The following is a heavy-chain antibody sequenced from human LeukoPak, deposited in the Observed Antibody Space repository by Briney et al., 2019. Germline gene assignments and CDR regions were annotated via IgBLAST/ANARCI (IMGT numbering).Heavy chain of an antibody. CDR1: GGSISSGGYY. V-gene: IGHV4-31*03. CDR3: ARDLGPNTGYDWAFDI. CDR2: IFYSGST. Sequence: SETLSLTCTVSGGSISSGGYYWSWIRQHPGKGLEWIGYIFYSGSTYYNPSLKSRVTISVDTSKNQFSLKPSSVTAADTAVYYCARDLGPNTGYDWAFDIWGPGTMVTVSS. J-gene: IGHJ3*02. D-gene: IGHD5-12*01.